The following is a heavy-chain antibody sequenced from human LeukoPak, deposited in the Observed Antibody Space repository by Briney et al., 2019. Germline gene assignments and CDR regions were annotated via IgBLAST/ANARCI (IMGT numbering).Heavy chain of an antibody. D-gene: IGHD3-10*01. CDR1: GGSIRSSSYY. V-gene: IGHV4-39*01. J-gene: IGHJ4*02. CDR2: IYYSGST. CDR3: ARIDGVIIRAFDY. Sequence: SETLSLTCTDSGGSIRSSSYYWGWIRQPPGKGLEWIGSIYYSGSTYYNPSLKSRVTISVDTSKNRFSLKLSSVTAADTAVYYCARIDGVIIRAFDYWGQGTLVTVSS.